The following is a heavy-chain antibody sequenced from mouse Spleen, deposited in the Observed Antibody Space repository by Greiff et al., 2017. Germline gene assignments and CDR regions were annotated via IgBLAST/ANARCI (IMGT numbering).Heavy chain of an antibody. J-gene: IGHJ3*01. CDR2: ISSGGSYT. CDR3: AKTLLRTPFGY. CDR1: GFTFSSYA. V-gene: IGHV5-9-3*01. Sequence: EVQLVESGGGLVKPGGSLKLSCAASGFTFSSYAMSWVRQTPEKRLEWVATISSGGSYTYYPDSVKGRFTISRDNAKNTLYLQMSSLRSEDTAMYYCAKTLLRTPFGYWGQGTLVTVSA. D-gene: IGHD1-2*01.